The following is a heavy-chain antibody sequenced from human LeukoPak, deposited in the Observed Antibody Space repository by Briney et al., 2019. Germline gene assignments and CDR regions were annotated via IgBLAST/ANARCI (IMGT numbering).Heavy chain of an antibody. CDR1: GSTFSSYA. D-gene: IGHD1-1*01. Sequence: PGGSLRLSCAASGSTFSSYAMSWVRQAPGKGLEWVSAISASGGITYYADSVKGRFTISRDNSKNTLYLQMNSLRAEDTAVYYCAKERGTVLTYDAFDIWGQGTMVTVSS. V-gene: IGHV3-23*01. CDR3: AKERGTVLTYDAFDI. CDR2: ISASGGIT. J-gene: IGHJ3*02.